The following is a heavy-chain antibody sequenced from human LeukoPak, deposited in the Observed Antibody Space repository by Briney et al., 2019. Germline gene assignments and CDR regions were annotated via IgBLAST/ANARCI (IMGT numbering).Heavy chain of an antibody. CDR2: IWYDGSKK. Sequence: GGSLRLSCAASGFSFSSYSMHWVRQAPGKGLEWVAVIWYDGSKKYYADSVKGRFIISRDNSRDTLYLQMNSLRVEDTAVYYCARALYYYDSSGYPGYWGQGTLVTVSS. J-gene: IGHJ4*02. CDR1: GFSFSSYS. D-gene: IGHD3-22*01. CDR3: ARALYYYDSSGYPGY. V-gene: IGHV3-33*01.